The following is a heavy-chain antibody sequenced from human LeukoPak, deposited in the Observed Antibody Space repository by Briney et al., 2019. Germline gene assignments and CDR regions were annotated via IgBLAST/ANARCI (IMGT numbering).Heavy chain of an antibody. V-gene: IGHV4-59*01. CDR3: ARVDSRSSRRWFDP. D-gene: IGHD6-6*01. CDR1: GGSISSDY. CDR2: IYYSGST. Sequence: PSETLSLTCTVSGGSISSDYWSWIRQPLGKALEWIGYIYYSGSTNYNPSLKSRLTISVDTSKNQFSLNLTSVTAADTAIYYCARVDSRSSRRWFDPWGQGTLVTASS. J-gene: IGHJ5*02.